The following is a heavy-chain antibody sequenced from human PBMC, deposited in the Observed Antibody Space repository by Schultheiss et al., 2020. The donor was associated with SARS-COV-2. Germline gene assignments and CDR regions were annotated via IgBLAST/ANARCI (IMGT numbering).Heavy chain of an antibody. Sequence: GGSLRLSCAASGFTFSSYWMYWVRQAPEKGLEWVSRINSDGSSTSYADSVKGRFTISRDNSKNTLYLQMNSLRVEDTAVYHCAVLGGATRADFYYYMDVWGQGTMVTFSS. CDR1: GFTFSSYW. CDR2: INSDGSST. D-gene: IGHD1-26*01. V-gene: IGHV3-74*01. CDR3: AVLGGATRADFYYYMDV. J-gene: IGHJ6*03.